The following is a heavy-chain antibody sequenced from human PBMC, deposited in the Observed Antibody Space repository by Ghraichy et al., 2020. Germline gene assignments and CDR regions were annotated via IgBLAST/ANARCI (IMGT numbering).Heavy chain of an antibody. CDR1: GFTLSSYS. CDR3: ARDRPMYSSIWYYFDY. J-gene: IGHJ4*02. Sequence: LSLTCAASGFTLSSYSMNWVRQAPGRGLEWVSYISSSSSTIYYADSVKGRFTISRDNAKNSLYLQMNSLRAEDTAVYYCARDRPMYSSIWYYFDYWGQGTLVTVSS. CDR2: ISSSSSTI. D-gene: IGHD6-13*01. V-gene: IGHV3-48*01.